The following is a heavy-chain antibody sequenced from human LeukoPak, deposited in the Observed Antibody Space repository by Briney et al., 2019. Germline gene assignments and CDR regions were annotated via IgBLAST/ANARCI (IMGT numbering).Heavy chain of an antibody. CDR2: IYYSGST. CDR1: GFTFSSYW. CDR3: ARGAGSGSYYKGRYFDY. J-gene: IGHJ4*02. V-gene: IGHV4-59*01. Sequence: GSLRLSCAASGFTFSSYWMSWIRQPPGKGLEWIGYIYYSGSTNYNPSLKSRVTISVDTSKNQFSLKLSSVTAADTAVYYCARGAGSGSYYKGRYFDYWGQGTLVTVSS. D-gene: IGHD3-10*01.